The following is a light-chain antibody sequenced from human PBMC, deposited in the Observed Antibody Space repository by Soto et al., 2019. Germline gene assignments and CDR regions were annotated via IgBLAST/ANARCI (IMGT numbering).Light chain of an antibody. J-gene: IGKJ5*01. CDR1: QAISSY. V-gene: IGKV1-27*01. CDR3: QNYNSVPIT. Sequence: DIQMTQSPSSLSASVGDRVTITCRASQAISSYLAWYQQKPGKVPKLLIYIASTLQSGVPSRFSGSGSGTDFSLTISSLQPEDVATYYCQNYNSVPITFGQGTRLEIK. CDR2: IAS.